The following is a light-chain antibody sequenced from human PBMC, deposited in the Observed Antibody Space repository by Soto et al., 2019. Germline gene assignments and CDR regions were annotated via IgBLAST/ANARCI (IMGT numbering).Light chain of an antibody. J-gene: IGKJ2*01. CDR3: QQRSNWPPYT. Sequence: EMVLPQSPATLPLSPGERATLSCRASQSVSSNLAWYQKKPGQAPRLLMYDASTRATGIPARFSGSGSGTDFTLTISSLEPEDFAVYYCQQRSNWPPYTFGRGTKLEIK. CDR2: DAS. V-gene: IGKV3-11*01. CDR1: QSVSSN.